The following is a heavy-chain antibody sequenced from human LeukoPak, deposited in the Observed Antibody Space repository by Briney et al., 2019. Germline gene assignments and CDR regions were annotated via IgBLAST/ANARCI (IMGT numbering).Heavy chain of an antibody. CDR2: IYYSGST. Sequence: SETLSLTCTVSGGSISSYYWSWIRQPPGKGLERIGYIYYSGSTNYNPSLKSRVTISVDTSKNQFSLKLSSVTAADTAVYYCARDHDSSDWYPFDYWGQGTLVTVSS. J-gene: IGHJ4*02. D-gene: IGHD6-19*01. CDR1: GGSISSYY. CDR3: ARDHDSSDWYPFDY. V-gene: IGHV4-59*01.